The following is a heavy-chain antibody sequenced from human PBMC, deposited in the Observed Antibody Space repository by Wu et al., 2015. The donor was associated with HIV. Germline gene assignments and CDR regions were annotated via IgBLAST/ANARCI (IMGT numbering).Heavy chain of an antibody. Sequence: QVQLVQSGAEVKKPGASVKVSCKASGYTFTFYDINWVRQATGQGLEWMGWMNPNSGNTGYAQKFQGRITMTRNTSIRTAYMELSSLRSEDTAIYYCARQRAYTSGWYIYDYWGQGTRGHRLL. CDR2: MNPNSGNT. CDR1: GYTFTFYD. D-gene: IGHD6-19*01. CDR3: ARQRAYTSGWYIYDY. J-gene: IGHJ4*02. V-gene: IGHV1-8*01.